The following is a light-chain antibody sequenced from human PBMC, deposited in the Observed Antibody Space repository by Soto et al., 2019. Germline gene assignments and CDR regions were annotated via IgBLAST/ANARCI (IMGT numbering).Light chain of an antibody. J-gene: IGLJ1*01. CDR1: KNDVGFYDF. V-gene: IGLV2-8*01. Sequence: QSAHTQPPSASWSPGQSVTISCTGTKNDVGFYDFVSWYQHHPGKAPRLIIYEVVQRPSGVPDRFSGSKSGNTASLTVSGLQAADEADYFCKSYAGSNTYVFGRGTKVTV. CDR2: EVV. CDR3: KSYAGSNTYV.